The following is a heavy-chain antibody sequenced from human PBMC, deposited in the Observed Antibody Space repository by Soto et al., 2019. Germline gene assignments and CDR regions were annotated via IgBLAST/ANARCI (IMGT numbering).Heavy chain of an antibody. Sequence: QVQLVQSGAEVKKPGASVKVSCKASGYTFTSYDINWVRQATGQGLEWMGWMNPNSGNTGYAQKFQGRVTMTRNTSMSTAYMELSSLRSEDTAVYYCARSPRIAAAGTGWFDPWGQGTLVTVSS. J-gene: IGHJ5*02. CDR2: MNPNSGNT. CDR3: ARSPRIAAAGTGWFDP. CDR1: GYTFTSYD. D-gene: IGHD6-13*01. V-gene: IGHV1-8*01.